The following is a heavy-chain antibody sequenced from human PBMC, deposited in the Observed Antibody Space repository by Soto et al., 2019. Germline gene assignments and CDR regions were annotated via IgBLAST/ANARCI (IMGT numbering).Heavy chain of an antibody. CDR2: IYYVGST. CDR3: ARTAVATHWYFDL. Sequence: LQLQESGPGLVKHSETLSLTCNVSNGSISSRYYWGWLRQTPGKGLEWIASIYYVGSTYYSPSLESRVTISVDTSNTQFSLRLNSVTAADTAVYYCARTAVATHWYFDLWGRGTLVT. J-gene: IGHJ2*01. V-gene: IGHV4-39*01. CDR1: NGSISSRYY. D-gene: IGHD6-19*01.